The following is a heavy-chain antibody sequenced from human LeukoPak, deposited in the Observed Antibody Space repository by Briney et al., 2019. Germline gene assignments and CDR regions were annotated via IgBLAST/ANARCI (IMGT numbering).Heavy chain of an antibody. J-gene: IGHJ4*02. V-gene: IGHV4-34*01. CDR1: GGSFSGYY. CDR2: INHSGST. D-gene: IGHD3-10*01. Sequence: SETLSLTCVVYGGSFSGYYWSWIRQPPGKGLEWIGEINHSGSTNYNPSLKSRVTISVDTSKNQFSLKLSSVTAADTAVYYCARAYGSGSYYPAPYFDYWGQGTLVTVSS. CDR3: ARAYGSGSYYPAPYFDY.